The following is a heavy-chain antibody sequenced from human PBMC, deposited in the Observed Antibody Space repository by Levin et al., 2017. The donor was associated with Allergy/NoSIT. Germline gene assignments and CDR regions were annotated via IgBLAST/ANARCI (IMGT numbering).Heavy chain of an antibody. V-gene: IGHV3-33*01. Sequence: SCAASGFTFSSYGMHWVRQAPGKGLEWVAVIWYDGSNKYYADSVKGRFTISRDNSKNTLYLQMNSLRAEDTAVYYCARDRAELYSSSWYGLYYYGMDVWGQGTTVTVSS. D-gene: IGHD6-13*01. J-gene: IGHJ6*02. CDR3: ARDRAELYSSSWYGLYYYGMDV. CDR2: IWYDGSNK. CDR1: GFTFSSYG.